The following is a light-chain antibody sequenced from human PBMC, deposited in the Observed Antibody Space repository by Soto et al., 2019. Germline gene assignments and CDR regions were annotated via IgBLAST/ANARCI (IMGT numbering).Light chain of an antibody. CDR3: QSYDSSHVV. CDR2: GNI. V-gene: IGLV1-40*01. CDR1: SSNIGAGYD. Sequence: QAVVTQPPSVSGAPGQRVTISCTGSSSNIGAGYDVHWYQQLPGTAPKLLIYGNINRPSGVPDRFSGSKSGTSASLAITGLQAEDEADYYCQSYDSSHVVFGGGTKLTVL. J-gene: IGLJ2*01.